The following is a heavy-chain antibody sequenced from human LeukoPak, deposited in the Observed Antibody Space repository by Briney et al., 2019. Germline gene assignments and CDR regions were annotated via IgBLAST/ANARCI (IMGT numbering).Heavy chain of an antibody. CDR1: GYTFRSYA. Sequence: ASVKVSCKASGYTFRSYAMHWVRQVSGQRLEWMGWINAANGNTKYSEKLQGRLTISRDASATTVYMELTSLRSEDTALYYCARESFGSSRPSDYWGQGTLVTVSS. V-gene: IGHV1-3*01. CDR3: ARESFGSSRPSDY. D-gene: IGHD2-2*01. CDR2: INAANGNT. J-gene: IGHJ4*02.